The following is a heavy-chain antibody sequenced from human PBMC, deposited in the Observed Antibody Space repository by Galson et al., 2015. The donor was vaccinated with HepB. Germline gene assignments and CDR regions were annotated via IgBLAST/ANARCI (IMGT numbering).Heavy chain of an antibody. Sequence: SLRLSCAASGFTFDDYAMHWVRQAPGKGLERVSGIIWNSGSIGYADSVKGRFTISRDNAKNSLYLQMNSLRAEDTALYYCAKDRRPYYYGSGNNGFDPWGQGTLVTVSS. J-gene: IGHJ5*02. V-gene: IGHV3-9*01. CDR1: GFTFDDYA. D-gene: IGHD3-10*01. CDR2: IIWNSGSI. CDR3: AKDRRPYYYGSGNNGFDP.